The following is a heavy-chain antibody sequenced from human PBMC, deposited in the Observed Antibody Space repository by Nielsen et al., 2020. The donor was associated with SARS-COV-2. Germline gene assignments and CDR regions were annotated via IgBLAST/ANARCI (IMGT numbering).Heavy chain of an antibody. J-gene: IGHJ6*02. V-gene: IGHV3-7*01. D-gene: IGHD3-3*01. CDR1: GFTFSSYW. Sequence: GESLKISCAASGFTFSSYWMSWVRQAPGKGLEWVVNIKQDGSEKYYVDSVKGRFTISRDNAKNSLYLQMNSLRAEDTAVYYCARDWSTVPLYYYYGMDVWGQGTTVTVSS. CDR3: ARDWSTVPLYYYYGMDV. CDR2: IKQDGSEK.